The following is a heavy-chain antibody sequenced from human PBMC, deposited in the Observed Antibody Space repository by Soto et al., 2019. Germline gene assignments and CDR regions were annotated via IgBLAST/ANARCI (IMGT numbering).Heavy chain of an antibody. CDR1: GFTFSSYS. V-gene: IGHV3-48*01. CDR3: LRDLREDGCSSSSCFYFDY. CDR2: ISSSSSTI. J-gene: IGHJ4*02. Sequence: GGSLRLSCAASGFTFSSYSMNWVRQAPGKGLEWVSYISSSSSTIDYADSVKGRFTISRDNSKNTLYLQMNSLRAEDTAVYFCLRDLREDGCSSSSCFYFDYWGQGTLVTVAS. D-gene: IGHD2-2*01.